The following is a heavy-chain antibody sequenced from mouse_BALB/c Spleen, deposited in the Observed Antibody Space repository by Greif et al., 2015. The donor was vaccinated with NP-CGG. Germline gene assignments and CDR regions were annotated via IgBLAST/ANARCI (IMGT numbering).Heavy chain of an antibody. CDR3: ARDGSSLYYAMDY. J-gene: IGHJ4*01. D-gene: IGHD1-1*01. Sequence: VQLVESGPGLVAPSQSLSITCTVSGFSLTSYGVHWVRQPPGKGLEWLGVIWAGGSTNYNSALMSRLSISKDNSKSQVFLKMNSLQTDDTAMYYCARDGSSLYYAMDYWGQGTSVTVSS. V-gene: IGHV2-9*02. CDR2: IWAGGST. CDR1: GFSLTSYG.